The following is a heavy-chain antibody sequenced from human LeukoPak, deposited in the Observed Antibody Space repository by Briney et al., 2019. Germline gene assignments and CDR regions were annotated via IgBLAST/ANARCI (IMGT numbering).Heavy chain of an antibody. CDR3: ARDYYGSGSYYSPRTLPYYFDY. CDR1: GGSISSGDYY. D-gene: IGHD3-10*01. Sequence: SQTLSLTCTVSGGSISSGDYYWSWIRQPPGKGLEWIGYIYYSGSTYYNPSLKSRVTISVDTSKNQFSLKLSSVTAADTAVNYCARDYYGSGSYYSPRTLPYYFDYWGQGTLVTVSS. CDR2: IYYSGST. J-gene: IGHJ4*02. V-gene: IGHV4-30-4*01.